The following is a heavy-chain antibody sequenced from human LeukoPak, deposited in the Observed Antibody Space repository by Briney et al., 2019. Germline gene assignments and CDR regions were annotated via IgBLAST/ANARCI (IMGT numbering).Heavy chain of an antibody. CDR3: TQSRGMYYFDY. CDR1: GFTFSRDS. J-gene: IGHJ4*02. V-gene: IGHV3-30*02. CDR2: IWYDGSNK. D-gene: IGHD3-10*01. Sequence: PGGSLRLSCAASGFTFSRDSMNWVRQAPGKGLEWVAFIWYDGSNKYYADSVKGRFTISRDNSKNTLYLQMNSLRAEDTAVYYCTQSRGMYYFDYWAREPWSPSPQ.